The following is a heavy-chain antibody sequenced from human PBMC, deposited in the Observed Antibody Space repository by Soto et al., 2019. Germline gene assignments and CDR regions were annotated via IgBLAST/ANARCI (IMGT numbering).Heavy chain of an antibody. CDR3: ARPYSSSSDYYYYGMYV. V-gene: IGHV5-10-1*01. CDR2: IDPSDSYT. Sequence: PGESLKISCKGSGYSFTSYWISWVRQMPGKGLEWMGRIDPSDSYTNYSPSFQGHVTISADKSISTAYLQWSSLKASDTAMYYCARPYSSSSDYYYYGMYVWGQGTTVTVSS. J-gene: IGHJ6*02. D-gene: IGHD6-6*01. CDR1: GYSFTSYW.